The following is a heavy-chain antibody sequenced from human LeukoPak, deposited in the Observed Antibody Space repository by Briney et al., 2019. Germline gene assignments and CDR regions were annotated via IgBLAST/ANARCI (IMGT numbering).Heavy chain of an antibody. Sequence: GGSLRLSCAASGFTFSTYAMTWVRQAPGKGLEWVSAISGSGDSTYYADSVKGRFTISRDNSKNTLYLQMNSLRAEDTAVYHCAKDGRPNYYGSGSYYNHDAFDIWGQGTMVTVSS. CDR2: ISGSGDST. CDR3: AKDGRPNYYGSGSYYNHDAFDI. D-gene: IGHD3-10*01. V-gene: IGHV3-23*01. CDR1: GFTFSTYA. J-gene: IGHJ3*02.